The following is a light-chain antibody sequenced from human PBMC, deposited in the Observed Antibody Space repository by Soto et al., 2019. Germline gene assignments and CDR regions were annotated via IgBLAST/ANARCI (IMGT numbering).Light chain of an antibody. CDR3: QQYDTSPL. CDR1: QSVTSNY. V-gene: IGKV3-20*01. J-gene: IGKJ3*01. CDR2: GAS. Sequence: EIMLTQSPGTLSLSPGERATLSCRASQSVTSNYLAWYQQKPGQAPRLLIYGASSRATGIPDRFSGSGSGTDFTLTISRLEPEDFAVYYCQQYDTSPLFGPGTKVDIK.